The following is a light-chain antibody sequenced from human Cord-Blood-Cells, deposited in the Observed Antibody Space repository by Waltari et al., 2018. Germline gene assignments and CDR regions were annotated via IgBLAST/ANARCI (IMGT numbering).Light chain of an antibody. V-gene: IGLV2-11*01. J-gene: IGLJ1*01. Sequence: QSALTQPRSVSGSPGQSVTISCTGTSSDVGGYNYVSWYQQHPGKAPKLMIYYVSKRPSGVPDSFSGSKSGNTASLTISGLQAEDEADYYCCSYAGSYTLYVFGTGTKVTVL. CDR3: CSYAGSYTLYV. CDR1: SSDVGGYNY. CDR2: YVS.